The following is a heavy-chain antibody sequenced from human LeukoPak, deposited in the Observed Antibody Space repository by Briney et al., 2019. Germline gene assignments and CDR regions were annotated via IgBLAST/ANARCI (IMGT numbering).Heavy chain of an antibody. V-gene: IGHV3-33*01. CDR3: ARDYGSGSYYKGYFDY. D-gene: IGHD3-10*01. CDR1: GFTFSSSG. J-gene: IGHJ4*02. Sequence: GSLRLSCAASGFTFSSSGMHWVRQAPGKGLEWVAVIWYDGSNKYYADSVKGRFTISRDNSKNTLYLQMNSLRVEDTALYYCARDYGSGSYYKGYFDYWGQGTLVTVSS. CDR2: IWYDGSNK.